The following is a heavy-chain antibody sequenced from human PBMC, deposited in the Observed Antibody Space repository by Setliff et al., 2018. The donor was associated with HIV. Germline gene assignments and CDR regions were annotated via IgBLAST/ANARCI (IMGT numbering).Heavy chain of an antibody. Sequence: SETLSLTCSVSGDSISSGSYFWGWIRQTTGKGLEWIGNIYYTGFAYYNPSLKSRVTISLYTSKTRFFLNLTSVTDADTAVYFCTREGRGDPAMATTRIDYWGQGKLVTVSS. D-gene: IGHD1-1*01. J-gene: IGHJ4*02. CDR2: IYYTGFA. CDR1: GDSISSGSYF. V-gene: IGHV4-39*02. CDR3: TREGRGDPAMATTRIDY.